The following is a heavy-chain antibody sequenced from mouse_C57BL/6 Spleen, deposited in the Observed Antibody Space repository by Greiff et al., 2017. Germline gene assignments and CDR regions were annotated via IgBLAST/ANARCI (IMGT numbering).Heavy chain of an antibody. CDR1: GFTFSDYY. V-gene: IGHV5-12*01. Sequence: EVKLLESGGGLVQPGGSLKLSCAASGFTFSDYYMYWVRQTPEKRLEWVAYISNGGGSTYYPDTVKGRFTISRDNAKNTLYLQMSRLKSEDTAMYYCARTNWDDAMDYWGQGTSGTVSS. D-gene: IGHD4-1*02. J-gene: IGHJ4*01. CDR3: ARTNWDDAMDY. CDR2: ISNGGGST.